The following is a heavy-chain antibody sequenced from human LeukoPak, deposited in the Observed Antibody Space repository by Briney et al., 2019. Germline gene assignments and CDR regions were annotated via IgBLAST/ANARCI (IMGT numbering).Heavy chain of an antibody. CDR3: ARLGYCSGGSCYSAFDI. J-gene: IGHJ3*02. CDR2: ISAYNGNT. D-gene: IGHD2-15*01. CDR1: GYTFTSYG. Sequence: ASVKVSCKASGYTFTSYGISWVRQAPGQGLEWMGWISAYNGNTNYAQKLQGRVTMTTDTSTSTAYMELRSLRSDDTAVYYCARLGYCSGGSCYSAFDIWGQGTMVTVSS. V-gene: IGHV1-18*01.